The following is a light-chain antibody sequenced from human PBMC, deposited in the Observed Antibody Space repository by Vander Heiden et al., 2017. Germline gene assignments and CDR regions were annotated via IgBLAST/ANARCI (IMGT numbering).Light chain of an antibody. Sequence: QSALTQPASVSVSPGPSITISCTGTISDVWRYTLLSWYQQHPRKTPQLLLYEVTKRSAWISIRFSGSKSGNTSSLTISGRQDEDEAAYYCCSYAGSSTWVFGGGTKLTVL. CDR3: CSYAGSSTWV. J-gene: IGLJ3*02. CDR1: ISDVWRYTL. V-gene: IGLV2-23*02. CDR2: EVT.